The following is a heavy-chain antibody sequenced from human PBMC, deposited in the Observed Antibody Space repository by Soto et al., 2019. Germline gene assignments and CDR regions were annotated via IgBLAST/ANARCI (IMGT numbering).Heavy chain of an antibody. CDR3: PAPDSGCYYAEY. Sequence: QLQLQASVPGLVKPSETLSLTCTVSGDSVTISDYYWGWIRQPPGKGLEWIGSIHYSGSTYYNPSLKRRVTIYGDRSKKEFSLKLTSVTAADAAVCYCPAPDSGCYYAEYRGQGTLVTVS. CDR1: GDSVTISDYY. J-gene: IGHJ4*02. V-gene: IGHV4-39*01. CDR2: IHYSGST. D-gene: IGHD3-22*01.